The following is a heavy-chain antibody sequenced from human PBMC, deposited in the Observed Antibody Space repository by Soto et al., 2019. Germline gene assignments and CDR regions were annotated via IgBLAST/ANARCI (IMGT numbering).Heavy chain of an antibody. V-gene: IGHV4-30-4*01. CDR1: GGSISSGDYY. J-gene: IGHJ5*02. CDR2: IYYSAST. Sequence: QVQLQESGPGLVKPSQTLSLTCTVSGGSISSGDYYWSWIRQPPGKGLEWIGYIYYSASTYYNPSLKSRVTISVDTSKNQFSLKLSSVTAADTAVYYCASTGIAAAGTRSAWFDPWGQGTLVTVSS. D-gene: IGHD6-13*01. CDR3: ASTGIAAAGTRSAWFDP.